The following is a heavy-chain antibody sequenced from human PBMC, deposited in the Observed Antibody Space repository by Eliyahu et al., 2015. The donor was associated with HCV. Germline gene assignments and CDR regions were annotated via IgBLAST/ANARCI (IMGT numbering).Heavy chain of an antibody. D-gene: IGHD2-2*01. CDR3: ARGIVVVPAANHAFDI. J-gene: IGHJ3*02. CDR1: GGSISSSSYY. CDR2: IYYSGST. Sequence: QLQLQESGPGLVKPSETLSLTCTVSGGSISSSSYYWGWIRQPPGKGLEWIGGIYYSGSTYYNPSLKSRVTISVDTSKNQFSLKLSSVTAADTAVYYCARGIVVVPAANHAFDIWGQGTMVTVSS. V-gene: IGHV4-39*01.